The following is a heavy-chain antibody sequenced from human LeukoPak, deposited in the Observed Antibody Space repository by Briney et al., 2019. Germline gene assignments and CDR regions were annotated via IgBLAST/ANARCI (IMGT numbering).Heavy chain of an antibody. V-gene: IGHV4-59*02. CDR3: ARGHYYDTSGDY. CDR1: GASVCSHY. J-gene: IGHJ4*02. Sequence: SETLSLTCTVSGASVCSHYWSWIRQPPGKGLEWIGYIDYSGSTNYNPSLKSRVTISVDTSKNQFSLNLSSVTAADTAVYYCARGHYYDTSGDYWGQGTLVTVSS. CDR2: IDYSGST. D-gene: IGHD3-22*01.